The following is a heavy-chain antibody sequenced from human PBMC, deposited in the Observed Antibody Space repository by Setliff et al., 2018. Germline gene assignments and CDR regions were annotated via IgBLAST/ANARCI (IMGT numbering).Heavy chain of an antibody. CDR1: GGSINSGSYY. Sequence: PSETLSLTCTVSGGSINSGSYYWSWVRQAPGKGLEWVAVITYDGTNNFYADSVKGRFTISRDISKNTLYLQMNSLRPEDTALYYCARSRYTNRWYEMSAMDVWGKGTTVTVSS. V-gene: IGHV3-30*01. CDR2: ITYDGTNN. CDR3: ARSRYTNRWYEMSAMDV. D-gene: IGHD6-13*01. J-gene: IGHJ6*03.